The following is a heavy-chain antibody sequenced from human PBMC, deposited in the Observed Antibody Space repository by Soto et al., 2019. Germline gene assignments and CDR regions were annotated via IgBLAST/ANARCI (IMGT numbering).Heavy chain of an antibody. D-gene: IGHD2-15*01. J-gene: IGHJ6*02. Sequence: LRLSCAASGFTFSSYWMSWVRQAPGKGLEWVANIKQDGSEKYYVDSVKGRFTISRDNAKNSLYLQMNSLRAEDTAGYYCAREGCSGGSCYSAYYYYGMDVWGQGTTVTVSS. CDR1: GFTFSSYW. V-gene: IGHV3-7*01. CDR2: IKQDGSEK. CDR3: AREGCSGGSCYSAYYYYGMDV.